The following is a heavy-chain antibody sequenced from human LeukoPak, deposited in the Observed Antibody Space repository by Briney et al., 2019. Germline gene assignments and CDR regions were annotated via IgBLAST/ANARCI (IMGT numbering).Heavy chain of an antibody. CDR2: INSDGSIT. CDR1: GFTFGSYW. V-gene: IGHV3-74*01. Sequence: PGGSLRLSCAASGFTFGSYWMHWVRQAPGKGPVWVSRINSDGSITGYADSVKGRFTISRDNAKNTLFLQMDSLRAEDTAVYYCATYPHPSGGYDSGTYAPFDYWGQGTLVTVSS. D-gene: IGHD3-10*01. J-gene: IGHJ4*02. CDR3: ATYPHPSGGYDSGTYAPFDY.